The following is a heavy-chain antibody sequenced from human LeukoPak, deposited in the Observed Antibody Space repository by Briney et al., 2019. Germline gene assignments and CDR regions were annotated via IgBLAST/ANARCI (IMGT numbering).Heavy chain of an antibody. CDR3: AKGGIMATTRGNWFDP. Sequence: GGSLRLSCAASGFTFSSYWMHWVRQAPGKGLVWVSRINSDGSSTSYADSVKGRFTISRDNAKNTLYLQMNSLRAEDTAVYYCAKGGIMATTRGNWFDPWGQGTLVTVSS. V-gene: IGHV3-74*01. CDR2: INSDGSST. D-gene: IGHD5-12*01. J-gene: IGHJ5*02. CDR1: GFTFSSYW.